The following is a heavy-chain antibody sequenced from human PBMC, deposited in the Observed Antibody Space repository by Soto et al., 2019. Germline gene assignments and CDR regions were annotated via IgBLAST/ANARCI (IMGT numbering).Heavy chain of an antibody. CDR1: GFTFDDYA. CDR3: AKAGGYCSSTSCYFDY. J-gene: IGHJ4*02. V-gene: IGHV3-9*01. CDR2: ISWNSGSI. Sequence: EVQLVESGGGLVQPGRSLRLSCAASGFTFDDYAMHWVRQAPGKGLEWVSGISWNSGSIGYADSVKGRFTISRDNAKNSLYLQMNSLRAEDTVVYYCAKAGGYCSSTSCYFDYWGQGTLVTVSS. D-gene: IGHD2-2*01.